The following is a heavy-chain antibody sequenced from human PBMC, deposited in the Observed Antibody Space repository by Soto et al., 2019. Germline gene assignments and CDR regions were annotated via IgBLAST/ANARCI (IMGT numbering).Heavy chain of an antibody. CDR3: ARSPPTPIAEAGRGAWFDP. D-gene: IGHD6-13*01. Sequence: SGPTLVNPTQTLTLTCTFSGFSLSTSGMCVSWIRQPPGKALEWLALIDWDDDKYYSTSLKTRLTISKDTSKNQVVLTMTNMDPVDTATYYCARSPPTPIAEAGRGAWFDPWGQGTLVTVSS. CDR1: GFSLSTSGMC. V-gene: IGHV2-70*01. J-gene: IGHJ5*02. CDR2: IDWDDDK.